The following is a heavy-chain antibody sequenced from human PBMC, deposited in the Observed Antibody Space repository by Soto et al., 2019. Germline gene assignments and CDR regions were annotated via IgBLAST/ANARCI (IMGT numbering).Heavy chain of an antibody. D-gene: IGHD1-7*01. V-gene: IGHV3-23*01. CDR3: AKDQAYNWNYRNAFDI. CDR1: GFTFSSYA. Sequence: GGSLRLSCAASGFTFSSYAMSWVRQAPGKGLEWVSAISGSGGSTYYADSVKGRFTISRDNSKNTLYLQMNSLRVEDTAVYYCAKDQAYNWNYRNAFDIWGQGTMVTVSS. CDR2: ISGSGGST. J-gene: IGHJ3*02.